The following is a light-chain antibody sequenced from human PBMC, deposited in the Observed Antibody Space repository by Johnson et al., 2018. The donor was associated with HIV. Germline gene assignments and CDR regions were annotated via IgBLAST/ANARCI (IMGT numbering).Light chain of an antibody. CDR2: RNN. CDR1: SSNIGSNT. V-gene: IGLV1-44*01. Sequence: QPVLTQPPSASGTPGQRVTISCSGSSSNIGSNTVNWYQQLPGTAPKLLIYRNNQRPSGVPDRFSGSKSGTSASLAISGLQAEDEADYYCAAWDDSLNVFYVCGTGTKVTVL. J-gene: IGLJ1*01. CDR3: AAWDDSLNVFYV.